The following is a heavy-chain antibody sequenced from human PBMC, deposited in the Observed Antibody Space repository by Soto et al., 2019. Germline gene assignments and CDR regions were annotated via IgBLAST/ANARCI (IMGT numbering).Heavy chain of an antibody. Sequence: QVQLQESGPGLVKPSGTLSLTCAVSGGSFTSNNWWTWVRQPPGQGLEWIGEIYRTGSTNYNPSRKSPFTISLDKSENQYSLKVPSLTAADTAVYYCASRDPGTSVDYWGQGTLVTVSS. CDR3: ASRDPGTSVDY. CDR1: GGSFTSNNW. J-gene: IGHJ4*02. V-gene: IGHV4-4*02. CDR2: IYRTGST. D-gene: IGHD1-7*01.